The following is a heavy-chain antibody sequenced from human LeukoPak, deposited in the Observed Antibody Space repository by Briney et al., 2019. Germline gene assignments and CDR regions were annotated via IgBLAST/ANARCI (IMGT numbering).Heavy chain of an antibody. D-gene: IGHD4-11*01. Sequence: GASVKVSCKASGGTISSYAISWVRQAPGQGLEWMGGIIPIFGTANYAQKFQGRVTISADESTSTAYMELSSLRSEDTAVYYCARAQKYSYDAFDIWGQGTMVTVSS. J-gene: IGHJ3*02. CDR1: GGTISSYA. CDR2: IIPIFGTA. V-gene: IGHV1-69*13. CDR3: ARAQKYSYDAFDI.